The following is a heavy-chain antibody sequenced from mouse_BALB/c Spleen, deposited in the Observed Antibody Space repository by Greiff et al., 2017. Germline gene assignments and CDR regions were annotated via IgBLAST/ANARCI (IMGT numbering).Heavy chain of an antibody. J-gene: IGHJ1*01. D-gene: IGHD1-1*01. CDR1: GYTFTNYW. CDR2: IYPGGGYT. CDR3: ASTTVVDWYFDV. V-gene: IGHV1-63*02. Sequence: QVQLQQSGAELVRPGTSVKMSCKAAGYTFTNYWIGWVKQRPGHVLEWIGDIYPGGGYTNYNEKFKGKATLTADTSSSTAYMQLSSLTSEDSAIYYCASTTVVDWYFDVWGAGTTVTVSS.